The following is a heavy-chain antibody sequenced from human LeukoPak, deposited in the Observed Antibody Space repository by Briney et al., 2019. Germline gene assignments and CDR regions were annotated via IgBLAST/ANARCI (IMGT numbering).Heavy chain of an antibody. Sequence: SETLSLTCTVSGGSISSHYWSWIRQPPGKGLEWIGYIYYSGSTNYNPSLKRRVTISVTTSKTQFSLKLSSVTAADTAVYYGGRDYYDFWSGFYYFDYWGQGTLVTVS. D-gene: IGHD3-3*01. CDR2: IYYSGST. CDR3: GRDYYDFWSGFYYFDY. J-gene: IGHJ4*02. V-gene: IGHV4-59*11. CDR1: GGSISSHY.